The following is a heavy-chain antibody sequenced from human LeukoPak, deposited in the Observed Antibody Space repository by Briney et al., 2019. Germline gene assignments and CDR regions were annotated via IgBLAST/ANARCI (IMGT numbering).Heavy chain of an antibody. V-gene: IGHV4-38-2*02. CDR3: ARHRCSGGSCYPMNWFDP. J-gene: IGHJ5*02. Sequence: SETLSLTCTVSDYSIRNGYFWGWIRQPPGKGLEWIGSIYESGSTHYNPSLKSRVTISVDTSKNQFSLKLSSVTAADTAVYYCARHRCSGGSCYPMNWFDPWGQGTLVTVSS. CDR2: IYESGST. CDR1: DYSIRNGYF. D-gene: IGHD2-15*01.